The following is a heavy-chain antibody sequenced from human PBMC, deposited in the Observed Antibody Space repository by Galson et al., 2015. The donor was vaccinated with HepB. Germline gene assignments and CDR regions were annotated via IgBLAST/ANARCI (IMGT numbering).Heavy chain of an antibody. D-gene: IGHD4-17*01. CDR1: GFTLSSYD. CDR2: IRFDGSYK. J-gene: IGHJ4*02. Sequence: SLRLSCAASGFTLSSYDMHWVRQAPGRGLEWVAFIRFDGSYKYYAASVKGRFIISRDNSKNTLYLQMNGLRAEDTAVYYCARVAASDYGDHTHFDYWGQGTLVTVSS. CDR3: ARVAASDYGDHTHFDY. V-gene: IGHV3-30*02.